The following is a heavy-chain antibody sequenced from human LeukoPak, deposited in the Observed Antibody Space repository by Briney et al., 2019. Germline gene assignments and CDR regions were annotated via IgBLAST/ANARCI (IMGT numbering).Heavy chain of an antibody. CDR3: AKATTTVVTSFDY. J-gene: IGHJ4*02. CDR1: GFAFSVYA. Sequence: GGSLRLSCAASGFAFSVYAMSWVRQAPGKGLEWVSAISGSGGVTYYADSVKGRFTISRDSSKNTLYLQMNSLRAEDTAVYYCAKATTTVVTSFDYWGQGTLVTVSS. CDR2: ISGSGGVT. D-gene: IGHD4-23*01. V-gene: IGHV3-23*01.